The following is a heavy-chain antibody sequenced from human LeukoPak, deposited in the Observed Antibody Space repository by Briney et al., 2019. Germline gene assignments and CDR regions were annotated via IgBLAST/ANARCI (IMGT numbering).Heavy chain of an antibody. V-gene: IGHV3-7*01. Sequence: GGSLRLSCAASGFIFSNYWMSWVRQAPGKGLDWVANMKEDGSETYYEDSVKGRFTIFRDNTKNSLYLQMNSLRADDTAVYYCASGSHFNYWGQGTLVTVSS. CDR1: GFIFSNYW. J-gene: IGHJ4*02. CDR2: MKEDGSET. CDR3: ASGSHFNY.